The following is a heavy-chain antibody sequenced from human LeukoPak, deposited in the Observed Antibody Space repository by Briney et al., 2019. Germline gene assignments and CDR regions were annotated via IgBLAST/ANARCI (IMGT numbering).Heavy chain of an antibody. CDR1: GGSFSGYY. CDR3: ARSSSSWTLDY. Sequence: PSETLSLTCAVYGGSFSGYYWSWIRQPPGKGLEWIGEINHSGSTNYNPSLKSRVTISVDTSKNQFSLKLSSVTAADTAVYYCARSSSSWTLDYWGQGTQVTVSS. CDR2: INHSGST. V-gene: IGHV4-34*01. D-gene: IGHD6-13*01. J-gene: IGHJ4*02.